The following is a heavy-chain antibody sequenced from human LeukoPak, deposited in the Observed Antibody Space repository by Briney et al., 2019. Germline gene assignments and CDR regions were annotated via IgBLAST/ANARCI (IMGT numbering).Heavy chain of an antibody. V-gene: IGHV3-30*02. Sequence: GGSLRLSCATSGFTFSSYGMHWVRQAPGKGLEWVAFIRYDGSNKYYADSVKGRFTISRDNSKNTLYLQMNSLRAEDTAVYYCAKEMYYYGSVTFWGQGTLVTVSS. CDR2: IRYDGSNK. CDR3: AKEMYYYGSVTF. J-gene: IGHJ4*02. CDR1: GFTFSSYG. D-gene: IGHD3-10*01.